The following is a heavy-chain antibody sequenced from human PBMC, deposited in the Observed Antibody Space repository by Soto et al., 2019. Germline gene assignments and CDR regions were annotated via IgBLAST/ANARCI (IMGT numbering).Heavy chain of an antibody. CDR2: INAGNGNT. CDR1: GYTFTSYA. J-gene: IGHJ6*02. Sequence: ASVKVSCKASGYTFTSYAMHWVRQAPGQRLEWMGWINAGNGNTKYSQKFQGRVTITRDTSASTAYMELSSLRAEDTAVYYCAKDFYGDYASGYYYYGMDVWGQGTTVTVS. D-gene: IGHD4-17*01. V-gene: IGHV1-3*01. CDR3: AKDFYGDYASGYYYYGMDV.